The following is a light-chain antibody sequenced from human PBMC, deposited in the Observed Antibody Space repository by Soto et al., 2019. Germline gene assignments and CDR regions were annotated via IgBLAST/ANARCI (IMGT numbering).Light chain of an antibody. Sequence: EIVMTQSPATLSVSPGERATLSCRASQRVSSNLAWYQQKPGQAPRLLIYSASTRATGIPARFSGSGSGTECTLNISSLQSEDFAVYYCQQYNNWLRTFGQGTKVEIK. CDR1: QRVSSN. CDR3: QQYNNWLRT. V-gene: IGKV3-15*01. CDR2: SAS. J-gene: IGKJ1*01.